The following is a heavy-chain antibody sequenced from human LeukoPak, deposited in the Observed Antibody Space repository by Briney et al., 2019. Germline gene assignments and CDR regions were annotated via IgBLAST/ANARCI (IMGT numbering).Heavy chain of an antibody. V-gene: IGHV3-20*04. CDR3: ARFGSDYYMDV. J-gene: IGHJ6*03. CDR1: GFTFDDYG. Sequence: GGSLRLSCAASGFTFDDYGMSWVRQTPGKGLEWVSGINWNGGSTGYADSVKGRSTISRDNAKNSLYLQMNSLRAEDTALYYCARFGSDYYMDVWGKGTTVTVSS. D-gene: IGHD1-14*01. CDR2: INWNGGST.